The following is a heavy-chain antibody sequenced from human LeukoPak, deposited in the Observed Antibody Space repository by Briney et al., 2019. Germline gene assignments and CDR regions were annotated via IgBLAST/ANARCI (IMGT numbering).Heavy chain of an antibody. CDR2: TYYRSKWYN. V-gene: IGHV6-1*01. J-gene: IGHJ5*02. D-gene: IGHD3-3*01. CDR3: ARASSITIFGVTRYWFDP. CDR1: GDSVSSNSAA. Sequence: SQTLSLTCAISGDSVSSNSAAWNWIRQSPSRGLEWLGRTYYRSKWYNDYAVSVKSRITINPDTSKNQSSLQLNSVTPEDTAVYYCARASSITIFGVTRYWFDPWGQGTLVTVSS.